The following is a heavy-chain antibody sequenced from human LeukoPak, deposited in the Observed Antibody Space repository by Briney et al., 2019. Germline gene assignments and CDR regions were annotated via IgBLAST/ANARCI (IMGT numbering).Heavy chain of an antibody. CDR3: AKDSQKYCSGGSCYQSFDY. V-gene: IGHV3-30*18. J-gene: IGHJ4*02. CDR1: GFTFSSYG. CDR2: ISYDGSNK. Sequence: GRSLRLSCAASGFTFSSYGMHWVRQAPGKGLEWVAVISYDGSNKYYADSVKGRFTISRDNSKNTLYLQMNSLRAEDTAVYYCAKDSQKYCSGGSCYQSFDYWGQGTLVTVSS. D-gene: IGHD2-15*01.